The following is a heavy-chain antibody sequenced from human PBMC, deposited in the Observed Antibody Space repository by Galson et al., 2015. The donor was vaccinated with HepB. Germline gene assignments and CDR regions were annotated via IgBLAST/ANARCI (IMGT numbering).Heavy chain of an antibody. CDR1: GGTFSSYG. V-gene: IGHV1-69*13. Sequence: SVKVSCKASGGTFSSYGINWVRQAPGQGLEWMGGTIPFFGTADYARGLKGRVTITADESTGTAYMELSSLRSEDTAVYYCARRRHDDYVGAYFDSWGQGTLVTVSS. J-gene: IGHJ4*02. D-gene: IGHD3-16*01. CDR2: TIPFFGTA. CDR3: ARRRHDDYVGAYFDS.